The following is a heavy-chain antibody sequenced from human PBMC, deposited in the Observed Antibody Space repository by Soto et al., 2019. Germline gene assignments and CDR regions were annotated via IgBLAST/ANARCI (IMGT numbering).Heavy chain of an antibody. CDR1: GFTFNTYD. V-gene: IGHV3-48*02. CDR2: ISSSGSTI. Sequence: GGSLRLSCAASGFTFNTYDMNWVRQAPGMGLEWVSYISSSGSTIYYADSVKGRFTISRDNAKNSLYLQLNSLTDEDTALYFCARASGYYAISGYYGAFYYYGMDVWGQGTTVTVSS. J-gene: IGHJ6*02. CDR3: ARASGYYAISGYYGAFYYYGMDV. D-gene: IGHD3-22*01.